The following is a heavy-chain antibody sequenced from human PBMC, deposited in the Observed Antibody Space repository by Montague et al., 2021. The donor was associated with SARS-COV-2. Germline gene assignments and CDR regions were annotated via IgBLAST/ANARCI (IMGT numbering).Heavy chain of an antibody. D-gene: IGHD3-16*01. CDR2: IDWDGDK. V-gene: IGHV2-5*02. Sequence: VKPTQTLTLTCTFSGFSLSTNGVGVGWIRQPSGKALEWLALIDWDGDKRYSPSLMSRLTISSGTSKNQVVLTMTNMNPVDTATYYCAHRRENATLITDWFDPWGQGTMVTASS. CDR1: GFSLSTNGVG. J-gene: IGHJ5*02. CDR3: AHRRENATLITDWFDP.